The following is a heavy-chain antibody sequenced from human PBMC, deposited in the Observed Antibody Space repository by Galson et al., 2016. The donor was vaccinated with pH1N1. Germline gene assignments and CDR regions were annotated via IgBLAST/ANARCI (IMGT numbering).Heavy chain of an antibody. D-gene: IGHD5-18*01. CDR3: ARGYSYHNNDGFDL. CDR1: GGIFSSNA. CDR2: IVAIFGTT. Sequence: SVKVSCKASGGIFSSNAVSWVRQAPGQGLEWMGGIVAIFGTTNYAQKFQGRVTITADKSSSTVYMEVNRLTSQDTAVYYCARGYSYHNNDGFDLWGQGTMVTVSA. V-gene: IGHV1-69*06. J-gene: IGHJ3*01.